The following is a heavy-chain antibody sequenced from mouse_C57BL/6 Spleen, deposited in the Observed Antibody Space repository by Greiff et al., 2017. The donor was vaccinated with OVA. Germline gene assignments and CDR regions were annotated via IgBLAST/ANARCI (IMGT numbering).Heavy chain of an antibody. V-gene: IGHV1-63*01. D-gene: IGHD2-5*01. Sequence: QVQLKESGAELVRPGTSVKMSCKASGYTFTNYWIGWAKQRPGHGLEWIGDIYPGGGYTNYNEKFKGKATLTADKSSSTAYMQFSSLTSEDSAIYYCARESAYYSNPYWYFDVWGTGTTVTVSS. CDR2: IYPGGGYT. CDR3: ARESAYYSNPYWYFDV. J-gene: IGHJ1*03. CDR1: GYTFTNYW.